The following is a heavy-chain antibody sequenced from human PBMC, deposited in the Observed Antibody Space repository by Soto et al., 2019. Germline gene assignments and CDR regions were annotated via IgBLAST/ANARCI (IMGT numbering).Heavy chain of an antibody. CDR2: IYYTWGT. CDR3: TRANWYSEY. J-gene: IGHJ4*02. CDR1: GECIYRQY. Sequence: SQTRSLACTVSGECIYRQYSSWVRQPPGKGLEWSGYIYYTWGTNYNPSLKSRVTMSVDTSKNRVSLNLTSLTAADTAIYYCTRANWYSEYWGQGTLVTVSS. V-gene: IGHV4-59*11. D-gene: IGHD7-27*01.